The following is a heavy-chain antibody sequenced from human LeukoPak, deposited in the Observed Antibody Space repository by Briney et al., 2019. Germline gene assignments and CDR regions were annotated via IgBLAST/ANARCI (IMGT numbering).Heavy chain of an antibody. CDR1: GFTFSDYY. CDR2: ISSSGSTI. V-gene: IGHV3-11*01. Sequence: GGSLRLSCAASGFTFSDYYMSWIRQAPGKGLEWVSYISSSGSTIYYADSVKGRFTISRDNAKNSLYLQMNSLRAEDTAVYYCARRPDILTGYTYYFDYWGQGTLVTVSS. D-gene: IGHD3-9*01. J-gene: IGHJ4*02. CDR3: ARRPDILTGYTYYFDY.